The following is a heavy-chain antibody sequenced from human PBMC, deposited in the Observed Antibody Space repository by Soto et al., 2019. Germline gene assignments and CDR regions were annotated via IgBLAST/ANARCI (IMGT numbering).Heavy chain of an antibody. CDR3: ARGLRDIVVVVAATREFFDY. D-gene: IGHD2-15*01. V-gene: IGHV4-34*01. CDR2: INHSGST. Sequence: QVQLQQWGAGLLKPSETLSLTCAVSGGSFSGYYWSWIRQPPGTGLEWIGEINHSGSTNYNPSLKSRVTISVDTSKNQFSRKLSSVTAADTAVYYCARGLRDIVVVVAATREFFDYWGQGTLVTVSS. J-gene: IGHJ4*02. CDR1: GGSFSGYY.